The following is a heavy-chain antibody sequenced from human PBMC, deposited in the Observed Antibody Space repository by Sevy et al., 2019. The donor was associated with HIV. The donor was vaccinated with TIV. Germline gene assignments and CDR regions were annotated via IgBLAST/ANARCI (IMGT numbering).Heavy chain of an antibody. CDR1: GFTFSSYW. V-gene: IGHV3-7*01. CDR2: IKQDGSEK. D-gene: IGHD6-13*01. CDR3: AREGGIAAAGYRVWFDY. Sequence: GGSLRLSCAASGFTFSSYWMSWVRQAPGKWLEWVANIKQDGSEKYYVDSVKGRFTISRDNAKNSLYLQMNSLRAEDTAVYYCAREGGIAAAGYRVWFDYWGQGTLVTVSS. J-gene: IGHJ4*02.